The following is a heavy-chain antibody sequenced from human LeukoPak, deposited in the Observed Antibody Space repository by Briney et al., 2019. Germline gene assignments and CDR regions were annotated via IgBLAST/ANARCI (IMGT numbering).Heavy chain of an antibody. V-gene: IGHV1-69*13. Sequence: SVKVSCKASGGTFSSYAISWVRQAPGQGLEWMGGIIPIFGTANYAQKFQGRVTITADESTSTAYMELSSLRSEDTAVYYCAHGVLRYFDVRYFDYWGQGTLATVSS. J-gene: IGHJ4*02. CDR1: GGTFSSYA. CDR2: IIPIFGTA. CDR3: AHGVLRYFDVRYFDY. D-gene: IGHD3-9*01.